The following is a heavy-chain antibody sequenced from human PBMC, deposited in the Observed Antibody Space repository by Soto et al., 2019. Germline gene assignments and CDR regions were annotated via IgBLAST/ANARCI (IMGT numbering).Heavy chain of an antibody. J-gene: IGHJ1*01. Sequence: ASVKVSCKASGYTFTSYGISWVRQAPGQGLEWMGWISAYNGNTNYAQKLQGRVTMTTDTSTSTAYMELRSLRSDDTAVYYCARDDNFRPSGSVPSQHWGQGTLVTVSS. D-gene: IGHD6-19*01. CDR3: ARDDNFRPSGSVPSQH. CDR1: GYTFTSYG. CDR2: ISAYNGNT. V-gene: IGHV1-18*01.